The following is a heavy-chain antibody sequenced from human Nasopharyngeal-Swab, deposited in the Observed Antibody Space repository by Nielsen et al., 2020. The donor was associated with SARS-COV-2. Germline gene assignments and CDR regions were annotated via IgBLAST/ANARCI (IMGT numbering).Heavy chain of an antibody. Sequence: GKGLEWIGRIYTSGSTNCNPSLKSRVTISVDTSKNQFSLKLSSVTAADTAVYYCARGITTLYYYYYMDVWGKGTTVTVSS. J-gene: IGHJ6*03. CDR3: ARGITTLYYYYYMDV. D-gene: IGHD3-10*01. V-gene: IGHV4-61*02. CDR2: IYTSGST.